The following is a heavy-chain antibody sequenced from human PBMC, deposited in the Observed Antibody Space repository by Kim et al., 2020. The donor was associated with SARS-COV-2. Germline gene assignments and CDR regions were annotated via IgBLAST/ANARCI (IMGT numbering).Heavy chain of an antibody. CDR1: GGSISSSSYY. J-gene: IGHJ5*02. Sequence: SETLSLTCTVSGGSISSSSYYWGWIRQPPGKGLEWIGSIYYSGSTYYNPSLKSRVTISVDTSKNQFSLKLSSVTAADTAVYYCARAPVPIAAAGIGWFDPWGQGTLVTVSS. CDR3: ARAPVPIAAAGIGWFDP. V-gene: IGHV4-39*07. D-gene: IGHD6-13*01. CDR2: IYYSGST.